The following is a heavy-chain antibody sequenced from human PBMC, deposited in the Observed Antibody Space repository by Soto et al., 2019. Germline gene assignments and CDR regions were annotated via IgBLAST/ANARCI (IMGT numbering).Heavy chain of an antibody. V-gene: IGHV2-5*02. Sequence: QITLKESGPTLVKPTQTLTLTCTFSGLSLSASGVAVGWIRQPPGEALEWLALIYWDDDKRYSPSLKNRLTITKDTSKNQVVLTMTNMDPVDTATYYCAHRLARGATVLYFQHWGQGTPVTVSS. J-gene: IGHJ1*01. D-gene: IGHD2-21*02. CDR3: AHRLARGATVLYFQH. CDR2: IYWDDDK. CDR1: GLSLSASGVA.